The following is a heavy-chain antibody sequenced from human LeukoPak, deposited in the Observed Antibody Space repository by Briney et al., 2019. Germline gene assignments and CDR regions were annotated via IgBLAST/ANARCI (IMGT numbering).Heavy chain of an antibody. V-gene: IGHV4-59*01. Sequence: PSETLSLTCTVSGGSISSYYWSWIRQPPGKGLEWIGYIYYSGSTNYNPSLKSRVTISVDTSKNQFSLKLSSVTAADTAVYYCARILSGYYPGIDYWGQGTLVTVSS. CDR2: IYYSGST. CDR1: GGSISSYY. J-gene: IGHJ4*02. CDR3: ARILSGYYPGIDY. D-gene: IGHD3-22*01.